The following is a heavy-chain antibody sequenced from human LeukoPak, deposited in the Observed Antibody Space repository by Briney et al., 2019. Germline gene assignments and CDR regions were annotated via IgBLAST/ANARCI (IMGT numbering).Heavy chain of an antibody. CDR1: GFTFSSYA. J-gene: IGHJ4*02. D-gene: IGHD3-16*02. CDR3: ATTTYVWGSYRYPDY. V-gene: IGHV3-23*01. CDR2: ISGSGGST. Sequence: GGSLRLSCAASGFTFSSYAMSWVRQAPGKGLGWVSAISGSGGSTYYADFVKGRFTISRDNSKNTRYLQMNSLRAEDTAEYYCATTTYVWGSYRYPDYWGQGTLVTVSS.